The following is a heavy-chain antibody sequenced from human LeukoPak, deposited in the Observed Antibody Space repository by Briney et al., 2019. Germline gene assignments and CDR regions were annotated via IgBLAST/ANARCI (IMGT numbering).Heavy chain of an antibody. D-gene: IGHD3-22*01. CDR1: GFTFSSYA. Sequence: PGGSLRLSCGASGFTFSSYAIHWIRQAPGKGLEWVSYISSSGSTIYYADSVKGRLTISRDNAKNSLYLQMNSLRAEDTAVYYCARRSPSYYYDSVAFDIWGQGTMVTVSS. CDR3: ARRSPSYYYDSVAFDI. V-gene: IGHV3-48*04. J-gene: IGHJ3*02. CDR2: ISSSGSTI.